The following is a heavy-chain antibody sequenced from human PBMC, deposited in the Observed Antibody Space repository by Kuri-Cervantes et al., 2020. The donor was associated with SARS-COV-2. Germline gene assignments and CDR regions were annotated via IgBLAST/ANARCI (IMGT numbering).Heavy chain of an antibody. CDR1: GFTFSSYG. D-gene: IGHD1-1*01. J-gene: IGHJ3*02. CDR2: IRYDGSNK. CDR3: ARDRDDPSWDDAFDI. Sequence: GESLKISCAASGFTFSSYGMHWVRQAPGKGLEWVAFIRYDGSNKYYADSVKGRFTISRDNSKNTLYLQMNSLRAEDTAVYYCARDRDDPSWDDAFDIWGQGTMVTVSS. V-gene: IGHV3-30*02.